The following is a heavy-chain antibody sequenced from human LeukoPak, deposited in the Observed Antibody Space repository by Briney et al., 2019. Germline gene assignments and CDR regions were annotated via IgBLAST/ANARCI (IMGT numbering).Heavy chain of an antibody. CDR3: ARHAYYYDRSGSYEAFDI. V-gene: IGHV4-59*08. CDR1: GGSISTYY. J-gene: IGHJ3*02. CDR2: MYYSGST. D-gene: IGHD3-22*01. Sequence: SETLSLTCTVSGGSISTYYWSWIRQPPGKGLEWIGSMYYSGSTNYKPSLKSRVTISVDTSKNQFSLKLSFVTAADTAVYYCARHAYYYDRSGSYEAFDIWGQGTMVTVSS.